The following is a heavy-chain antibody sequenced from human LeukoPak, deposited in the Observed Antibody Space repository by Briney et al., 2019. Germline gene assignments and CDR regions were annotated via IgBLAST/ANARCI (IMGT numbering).Heavy chain of an antibody. CDR1: GFTVSSNF. CDR2: LYSGGDT. D-gene: IGHD2-2*02. Sequence: GGSLRLSCAASGFTVSSNFMSWVRQAPGKGLEFVSVLYSGGDTYYADSVKGRFTISRDNSKNILYLQMNSLRADDTAVYYCARDYSSSISCYTRWFDPWGQGTLVTVSS. V-gene: IGHV3-66*02. CDR3: ARDYSSSISCYTRWFDP. J-gene: IGHJ5*02.